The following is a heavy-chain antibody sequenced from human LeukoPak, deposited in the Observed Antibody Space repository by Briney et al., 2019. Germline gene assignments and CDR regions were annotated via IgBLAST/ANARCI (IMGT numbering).Heavy chain of an antibody. D-gene: IGHD2-8*01. J-gene: IGHJ4*02. CDR1: GFTISRDW. CDR3: ARRFYQTNVYDRHFDH. CDR2: ISDDGSIT. Sequence: GGSLRLSCAASGFTISRDWMHWVRQAPGKGPEWVSRISDDGSITTYADSVQGRFTISRDNAKSTMFLQMNSLRAEDTAVYFCARRFYQTNVYDRHFDHWGQGILVTVSS. V-gene: IGHV3-74*03.